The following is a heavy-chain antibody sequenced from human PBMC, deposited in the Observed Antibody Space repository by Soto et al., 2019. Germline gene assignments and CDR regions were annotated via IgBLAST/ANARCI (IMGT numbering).Heavy chain of an antibody. CDR3: AREPVLRFLEWSTSPGYYMDV. J-gene: IGHJ6*03. V-gene: IGHV3-21*01. Sequence: GGSLRLSCAASGFTFSSYSMNWVRQAPGKGLEWVSSISSSSSYIYYADSVKGRFTISRDNAKNSLYLQMNSLRAEDTAVYYCAREPVLRFLEWSTSPGYYMDVWGKGTTVTVSS. CDR1: GFTFSSYS. CDR2: ISSSSSYI. D-gene: IGHD3-3*01.